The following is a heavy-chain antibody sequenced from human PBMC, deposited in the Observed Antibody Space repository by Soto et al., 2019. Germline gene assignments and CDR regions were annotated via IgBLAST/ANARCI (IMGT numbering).Heavy chain of an antibody. CDR3: ARATMIRGVEIDY. J-gene: IGHJ4*02. CDR1: GGTFSSYA. V-gene: IGHV1-69*13. D-gene: IGHD3-10*01. Sequence: VASVKVSCKASGGTFSSYAISWVRQAPGQGLEWMGGIIPIFGTANYAQKFQGRVTITADESTSTAYMELSSLRSEDTAVYYCARATMIRGVEIDYWGQGTLVTVSS. CDR2: IIPIFGTA.